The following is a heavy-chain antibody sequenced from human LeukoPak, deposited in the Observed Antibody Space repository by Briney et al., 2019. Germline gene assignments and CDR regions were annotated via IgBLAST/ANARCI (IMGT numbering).Heavy chain of an antibody. J-gene: IGHJ6*02. V-gene: IGHV1-8*01. CDR3: ARQHIAAADYYYGMDV. CDR2: MNPNSGNT. CDR1: GYTFTSYD. Sequence: ASVKVSCKASGYTFTSYDINWVRQATGQGLEWVGWMNPNSGNTSYAQKFQGRVTMTRNTSISTAYMELSSLRSEDTAVYYCARQHIAAADYYYGMDVWGQGTTVTVSS. D-gene: IGHD6-13*01.